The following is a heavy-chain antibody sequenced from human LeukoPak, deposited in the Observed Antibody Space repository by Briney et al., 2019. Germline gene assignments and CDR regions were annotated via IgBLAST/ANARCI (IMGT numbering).Heavy chain of an antibody. V-gene: IGHV4-34*01. CDR1: GGPVSGYD. CDR2: INHRGST. Sequence: PSETLSLTCTVYGGPVSGYDWSWIRQPPGRGLEWIGEINHRGSTNYNPALKSRVTISGDTSKNQFSLKVLSVTAEDTAVYYCARNAGDNTMIGSAHVWGQGTLVTVSS. CDR3: ARNAGDNTMIGSAHV. J-gene: IGHJ3*01. D-gene: IGHD3-22*01.